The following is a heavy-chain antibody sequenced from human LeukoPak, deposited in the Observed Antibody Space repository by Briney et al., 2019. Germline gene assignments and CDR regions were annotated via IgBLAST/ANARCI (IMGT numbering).Heavy chain of an antibody. Sequence: SETLSLTCTVSGGSISSGSYYWSWIRQPAGKGLEWIGRIYTSGSTIYNPSLKSRVTISVDTSKNQFSLKLSSVTAADTAVYYCARAITINFDYWGQGTLVTVSS. CDR3: ARAITINFDY. CDR2: IYTSGST. J-gene: IGHJ4*02. V-gene: IGHV4-61*02. CDR1: GGSISSGSYY. D-gene: IGHD3-3*01.